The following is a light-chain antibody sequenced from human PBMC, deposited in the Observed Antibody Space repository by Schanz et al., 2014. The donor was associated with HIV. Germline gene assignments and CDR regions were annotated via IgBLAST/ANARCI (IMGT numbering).Light chain of an antibody. Sequence: EVVLTQSPATLSLLPGERATLSCRTTQSISSDYLAWYQQRPGQAPRLLIYGASSRPTGIPDSFSGSRSWTVCTRLSRGQLPEDLAEYYCQHRSNWPLTFGGGTKVNLK. CDR2: GAS. V-gene: IGKV3D-20*02. CDR3: QHRSNWPLT. J-gene: IGKJ4*01. CDR1: QSISSDY.